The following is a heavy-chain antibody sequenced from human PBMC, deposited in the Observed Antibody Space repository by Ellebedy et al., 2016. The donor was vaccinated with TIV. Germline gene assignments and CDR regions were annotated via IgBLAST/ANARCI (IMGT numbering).Heavy chain of an antibody. CDR1: GFNFRSYW. J-gene: IGHJ5*02. Sequence: LSLTCAASGFNFRSYWMTWVRQAPGKGPEWVAKIRQEGDEIYYVESVKGRFTISRDNAKNSLFLQMNSLRVEDTAVYYCARRASYGDYAVQVNPWFDPWGQGTLVTVSS. CDR2: IRQEGDEI. V-gene: IGHV3-7*01. D-gene: IGHD4-17*01. CDR3: ARRASYGDYAVQVNPWFDP.